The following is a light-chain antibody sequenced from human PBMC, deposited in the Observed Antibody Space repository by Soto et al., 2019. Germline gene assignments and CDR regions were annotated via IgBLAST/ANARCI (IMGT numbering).Light chain of an antibody. CDR3: QQYNNWPLT. Sequence: EIVLTQSPGPLSLSPGDRATLSCRASQSVTGSDVAWYQQKPGQAPRLLISGASTRATGVPARFSGSGSGTEFTLTITSLQSEDFAVYCCQQYNNWPLTFGPGTRLEIK. J-gene: IGKJ5*01. CDR1: QSVTGSD. V-gene: IGKV3D-15*01. CDR2: GAS.